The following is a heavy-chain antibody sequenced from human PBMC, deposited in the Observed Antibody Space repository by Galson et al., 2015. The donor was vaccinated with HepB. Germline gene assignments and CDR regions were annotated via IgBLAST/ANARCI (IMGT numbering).Heavy chain of an antibody. CDR2: FDPEEGET. J-gene: IGHJ5*02. CDR3: AVQYNWNLPVSGRWFDP. CDR1: GYSLTELS. D-gene: IGHD1-20*01. Sequence: SVKVSCKVSGYSLTELSIHWVRQTPGKGLEWMGGFDPEEGETIYAQKFQGRVTMTEDTSTDTVYMELSSLRSEDTALYYCAVQYNWNLPVSGRWFDPWGQGTLVTVSS. V-gene: IGHV1-24*01.